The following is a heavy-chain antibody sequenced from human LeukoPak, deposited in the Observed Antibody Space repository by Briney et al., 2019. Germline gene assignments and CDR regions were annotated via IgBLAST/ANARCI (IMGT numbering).Heavy chain of an antibody. V-gene: IGHV4-59*08. CDR1: GGSISSHY. CDR2: IYYSGST. J-gene: IGHJ6*02. D-gene: IGHD1-26*01. CDR3: ARHMSSGTYPMDV. Sequence: KTSETLSLTCTVSGGSISSHYWSWIRQPPGKGLEWIAYIYYSGSTNYNPSLQSRVTISVDTSKNQLSLKVSSVTAADTAVHYCARHMSSGTYPMDVWGQGTTVTVSS.